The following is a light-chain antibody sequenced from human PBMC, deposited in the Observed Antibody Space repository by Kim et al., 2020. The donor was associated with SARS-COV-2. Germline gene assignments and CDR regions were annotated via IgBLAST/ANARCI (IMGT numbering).Light chain of an antibody. CDR1: RSISSS. V-gene: IGKV3-15*01. Sequence: SLSPGERATLSCRTSRSISSSLACYQQKPGQAPRVLIDGASARATGIPARFSGSGSGTEFTLTISNLQSEDFAVYYCQQYAYWRAFGQGTRLEIK. CDR3: QQYAYWRA. J-gene: IGKJ5*01. CDR2: GAS.